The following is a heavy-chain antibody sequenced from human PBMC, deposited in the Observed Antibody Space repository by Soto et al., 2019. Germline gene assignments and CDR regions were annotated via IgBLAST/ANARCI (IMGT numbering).Heavy chain of an antibody. J-gene: IGHJ4*02. D-gene: IGHD1-20*01. CDR1: GGSISSGGYS. CDR3: ARVAYNRNYIDY. Sequence: NPSETLSLTCAVSGGSISSGGYSWSWIRQPPGKGLEWIGYIYHSGGTYYTPSLKSRVTISVDRSKNQFSLKLTSVTAADTAVYYCARVAYNRNYIDYWGRGTLVTVSS. CDR2: IYHSGGT. V-gene: IGHV4-30-2*01.